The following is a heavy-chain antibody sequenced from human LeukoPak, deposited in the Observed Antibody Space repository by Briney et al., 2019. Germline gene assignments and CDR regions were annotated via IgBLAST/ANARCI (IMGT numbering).Heavy chain of an antibody. CDR1: GGSISSGGYY. V-gene: IGHV4-31*03. J-gene: IGHJ4*02. D-gene: IGHD3-22*01. CDR3: AREIPDSSGYGYSDY. CDR2: ISYSGSS. Sequence: SSETLSLTCTVSGGSISSGGYYWSWLRQHPGKGLEWIGYISYSGSSYYNPSLKSRVTISVDTSKKQFSLKLSSVTAADTAVYYCAREIPDSSGYGYSDYWGQGTLVTVSS.